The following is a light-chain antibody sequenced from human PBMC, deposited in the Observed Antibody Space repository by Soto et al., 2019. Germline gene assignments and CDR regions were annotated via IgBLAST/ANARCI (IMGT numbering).Light chain of an antibody. J-gene: IGKJ5*01. V-gene: IGKV1-13*02. CDR3: QQSNTYWAT. CDR2: DAS. CDR1: QGISSA. Sequence: AIQLTQSPSSLSASVGDRVTITCRASQGISSALAWYQQKPGKAPKLLIYDASSLESGVPSRFSGSGSGTDFTLTISSLHPEDFATYSCQQSNTYWATFGQGTRLEIK.